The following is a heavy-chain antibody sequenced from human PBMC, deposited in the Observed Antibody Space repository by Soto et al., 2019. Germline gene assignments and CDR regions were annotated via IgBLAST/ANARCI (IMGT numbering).Heavy chain of an antibody. V-gene: IGHV1-3*01. CDR2: INAGNGNT. CDR1: GYTFTSYA. CDR3: ARDEQQLVPFDY. J-gene: IGHJ4*02. D-gene: IGHD6-13*01. Sequence: GASVKVSCKASGYTFTSYAMHWVRQAPGQRLEWMGWINAGNGNTKYSQKFQGRVTITRDTSASTAYMELSSLRSEDTAVYYCARDEQQLVPFDYWGQGTLVTVS.